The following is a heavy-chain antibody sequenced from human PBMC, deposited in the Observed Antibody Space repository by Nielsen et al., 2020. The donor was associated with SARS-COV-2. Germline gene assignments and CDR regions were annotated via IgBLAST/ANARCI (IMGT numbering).Heavy chain of an antibody. J-gene: IGHJ4*01. CDR3: ARTAMITFRGSRSISPFDL. V-gene: IGHV1-46*01. D-gene: IGHD3-16*01. Sequence: ASVKVSCKASGYTLSSHYFHWVRQAPGQGLEWMGIINPSGGTPDYAQGFQGRLTMTRDAATSTVYMELTSLTSEDTAVYYCARTAMITFRGSRSISPFDLWGPGSLVTVSS. CDR2: INPSGGTP. CDR1: GYTLSSHY.